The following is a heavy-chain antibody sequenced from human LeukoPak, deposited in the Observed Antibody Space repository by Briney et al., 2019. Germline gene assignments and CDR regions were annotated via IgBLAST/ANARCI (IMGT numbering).Heavy chain of an antibody. Sequence: GGSLRLSCAASGFTVNSSYMTWVRQAPGKGLEWVSIIYSDSSTYYADSVKGRFTISRDNSKNTLYLQMNSLRAEDTAVYYCARTYYDSWRVPHWGFDPWGQGTLVTVSS. V-gene: IGHV3-66*02. CDR1: GFTVNSSY. J-gene: IGHJ5*02. CDR3: ARTYYDSWRVPHWGFDP. D-gene: IGHD3-3*01. CDR2: IYSDSST.